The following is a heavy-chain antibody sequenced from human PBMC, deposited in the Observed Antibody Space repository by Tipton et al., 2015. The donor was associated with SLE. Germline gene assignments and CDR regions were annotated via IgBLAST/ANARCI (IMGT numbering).Heavy chain of an antibody. J-gene: IGHJ4*02. Sequence: GSLRLSCAASEFTFSTHWMSWVRQAPGKGLEWVSSISSASSYVYYADSVKGRFTISRDNAKNSLYLQMNSLRVEDTAVYYCAREPPGYYYFDCWGQGTLVTVSS. CDR3: AREPPGYYYFDC. V-gene: IGHV3-21*03. CDR2: ISSASSYV. CDR1: EFTFSTHW. D-gene: IGHD2-2*03.